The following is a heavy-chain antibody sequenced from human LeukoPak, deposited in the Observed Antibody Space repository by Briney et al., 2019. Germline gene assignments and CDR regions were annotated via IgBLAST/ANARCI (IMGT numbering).Heavy chain of an antibody. CDR2: TYYKSTWYN. CDR3: ARGTGWPQFDY. J-gene: IGHJ4*02. D-gene: IGHD6-19*01. CDR1: GDSVSRNSIA. V-gene: IGHV6-1*01. Sequence: SQTLSLTCAISGDSVSRNSIAWNWTRQFPSRGLEWLGRTYYKSTWYNDYAVSMKSRITINPDTSKNQFSLQRNSVTPEDTAVYYCARGTGWPQFDYWGQGTLVTVSS.